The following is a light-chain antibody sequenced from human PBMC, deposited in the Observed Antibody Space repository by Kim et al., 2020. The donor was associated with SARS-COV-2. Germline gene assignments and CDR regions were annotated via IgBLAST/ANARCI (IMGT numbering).Light chain of an antibody. Sequence: LTQPHSVSESPGKTVTISCTRSSGSIALNYVQWYQQRPGSAPTTVIYKDNQRPSGVPDRFSGSIDSSSNSASLTISGLKTEDEADYYCQSYDSTNRVFGGGTQLTVL. J-gene: IGLJ3*02. CDR2: KDN. CDR1: SGSIALNY. CDR3: QSYDSTNRV. V-gene: IGLV6-57*03.